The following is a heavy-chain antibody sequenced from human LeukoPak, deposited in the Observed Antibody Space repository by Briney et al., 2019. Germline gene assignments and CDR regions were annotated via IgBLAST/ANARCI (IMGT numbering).Heavy chain of an antibody. CDR3: ARVRSRGDYDANFDY. Sequence: KPSETLSLTCTVSGGSISSSSYYWGWIRQPPGKGLEWIGSIYYSGSTYYNPSLKSRVTISVDTSKNQFSLKLSSVTAADTAVYYCARVRSRGDYDANFDYWGQGTLVTVSS. CDR1: GGSISSSSYY. D-gene: IGHD4-17*01. V-gene: IGHV4-39*07. CDR2: IYYSGST. J-gene: IGHJ4*02.